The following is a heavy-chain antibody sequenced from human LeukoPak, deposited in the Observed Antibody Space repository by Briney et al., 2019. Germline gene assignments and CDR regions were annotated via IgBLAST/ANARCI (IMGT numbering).Heavy chain of an antibody. J-gene: IGHJ4*02. CDR3: ARVTAGALDY. CDR1: DDSITMYY. Sequence: SETLSLTCSVSDDSITMYYWTWIRQPPGKGLEWIGYVDHTGSTNFNPSLKSRVTISVDRSKNQLSLKLSSVTAADTAVYHCARVTAGALDYWGQGTLVNVSS. D-gene: IGHD1-26*01. CDR2: VDHTGST. V-gene: IGHV4-59*12.